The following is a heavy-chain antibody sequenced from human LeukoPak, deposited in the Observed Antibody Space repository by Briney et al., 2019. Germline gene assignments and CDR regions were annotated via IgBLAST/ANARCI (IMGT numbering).Heavy chain of an antibody. CDR2: IGSSSSYI. CDR3: ARDRCSGGSCTRALFDY. Sequence: TGGSLRLSCAASGFTCSSYSMNWVRQAPGKGLEWVSSIGSSSSYIYYADSVKGRFTISRDNAKNSLYLQMNSLRAEDTAVYYCARDRCSGGSCTRALFDYWGQGTLVTVSS. J-gene: IGHJ4*02. D-gene: IGHD2-15*01. CDR1: GFTCSSYS. V-gene: IGHV3-21*01.